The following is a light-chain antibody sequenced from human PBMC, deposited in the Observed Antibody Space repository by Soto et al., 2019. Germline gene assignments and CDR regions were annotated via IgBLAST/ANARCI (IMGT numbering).Light chain of an antibody. CDR3: EHYNSYSEA. Sequence: DIQMTPSPSTPSASVGHKVNITSGASQSISSWLAWYQQKPGKAPNLLIYAASSLQSGVPSRFSGSGSGTEFTLTISSLQPDEFATYYCEHYNSYSEAVGEGTKVDIK. CDR2: AAS. V-gene: IGKV1-5*01. J-gene: IGKJ4*01. CDR1: QSISSW.